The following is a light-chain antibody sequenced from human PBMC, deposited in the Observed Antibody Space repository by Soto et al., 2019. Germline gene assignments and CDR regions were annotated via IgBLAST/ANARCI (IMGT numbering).Light chain of an antibody. J-gene: IGKJ4*01. CDR3: HQRSSWPLT. CDR1: RSVSSF. CDR2: HAS. Sequence: EIVMTQSPDTLSLSPGQRATLSCRASRSVSSFLTWYQQKPGQAPRLLIYHASNRATGIPDRFSGSGSGTEFTLTISSLEPEDFAVYYCHQRSSWPLTFGGGTRVEI. V-gene: IGKV3-11*01.